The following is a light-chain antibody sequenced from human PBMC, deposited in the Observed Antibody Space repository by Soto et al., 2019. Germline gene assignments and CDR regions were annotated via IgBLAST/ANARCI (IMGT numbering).Light chain of an antibody. CDR3: QQSSNWPP. J-gene: IGKJ2*01. Sequence: EIVLTQSPATLSLSPGERATLSCRASQSVSSYLAWYQQKPGQAPRLLIYDASNRATGIPARFSGSGSWTDFTLSYRSLEPEDFSVYHCQQSSNWPPFGQGTKLEIK. V-gene: IGKV3-11*01. CDR2: DAS. CDR1: QSVSSY.